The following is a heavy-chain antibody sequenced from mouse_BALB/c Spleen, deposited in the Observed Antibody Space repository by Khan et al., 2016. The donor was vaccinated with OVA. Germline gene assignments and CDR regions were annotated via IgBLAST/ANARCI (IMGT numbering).Heavy chain of an antibody. CDR2: ISTGGSYT. V-gene: IGHV5-6*01. D-gene: IGHD1-1*01. CDR1: GFTFSTYG. J-gene: IGHJ3*01. Sequence: VQLKESGGDLVKPGGSLKLSCAASGFTFSTYGMSWVRQTPDKRLEWVATISTGGSYTYYPASVKGRFTISRANAKNTLYLQMSSLKSEDTAMFYCARLAYYYDSEGFAYWGQGTLVTVSA. CDR3: ARLAYYYDSEGFAY.